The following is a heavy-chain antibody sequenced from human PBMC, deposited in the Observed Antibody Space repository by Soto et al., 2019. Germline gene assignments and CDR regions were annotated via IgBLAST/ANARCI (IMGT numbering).Heavy chain of an antibody. CDR1: GGSISINY. Sequence: SDTLSLTCTVSGGSISINYWSWIRQPPGKGLEWLGYVSHSGSTNYNPSLKSRVTISRDTSKNQLSLKLTSVTAADTAVYYCARDYLRALDYWGHGTLVTVSS. CDR3: ARDYLRALDY. J-gene: IGHJ4*01. CDR2: VSHSGST. V-gene: IGHV4-59*01. D-gene: IGHD2-21*01.